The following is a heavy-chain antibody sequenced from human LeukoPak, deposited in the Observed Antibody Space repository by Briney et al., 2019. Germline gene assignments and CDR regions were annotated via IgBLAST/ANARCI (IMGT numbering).Heavy chain of an antibody. V-gene: IGHV6-1*01. CDR2: TYYRSKWYS. CDR3: AQAGFISGSPRGFDY. Sequence: SQTLSLTCAISGDSVSSNSAAWNWIRQSPSRGLEWLGRTYYRSKWYSDYALSVKSRMTINADTSKNQFSLQLNSLTPEDTAVYYCAQAGFISGSPRGFDYWGQGTLVTVSS. CDR1: GDSVSSNSAA. J-gene: IGHJ4*02. D-gene: IGHD6-19*01.